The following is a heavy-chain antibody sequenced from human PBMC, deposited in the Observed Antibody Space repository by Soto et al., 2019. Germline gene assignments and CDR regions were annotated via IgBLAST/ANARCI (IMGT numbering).Heavy chain of an antibody. J-gene: IGHJ6*02. V-gene: IGHV5-10-1*01. D-gene: IGHD2-15*01. CDR3: ASGYCSGGSCYGRNYYYYGMDV. Sequence: GESLKISCKGSGYSFTSYWISWVRQMPGKGLEWMGRIDPSDSYTNYSPSFQGHVTISADKSISTAYLQWSSLKASDTAMYYCASGYCSGGSCYGRNYYYYGMDVWGQGTTVTVSS. CDR2: IDPSDSYT. CDR1: GYSFTSYW.